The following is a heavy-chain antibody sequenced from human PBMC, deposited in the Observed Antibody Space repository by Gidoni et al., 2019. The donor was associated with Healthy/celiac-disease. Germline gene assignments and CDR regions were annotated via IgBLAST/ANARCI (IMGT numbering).Heavy chain of an antibody. Sequence: EVQLLESGGGLVQPGGSLRLSCAASGFTFCSDAMSWVRQAPGKGLVWVSAISGSGGSTYYADSVKFRFTISRDNSKNTLYLQMNSLRAEDTAVYYCAKDPAAAGPNDAFDIWGQGTMVTVSS. CDR3: AKDPAAAGPNDAFDI. V-gene: IGHV3-23*01. CDR2: ISGSGGST. CDR1: GFTFCSDA. J-gene: IGHJ3*02. D-gene: IGHD6-13*01.